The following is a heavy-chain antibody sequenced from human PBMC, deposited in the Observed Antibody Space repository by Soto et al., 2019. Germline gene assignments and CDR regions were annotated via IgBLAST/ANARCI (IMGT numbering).Heavy chain of an antibody. D-gene: IGHD3-3*01. CDR3: ARAQAYYDFWSGYSVGNFDY. CDR2: IYSGGST. Sequence: PGGSLRLSCAASGFTVSSNYMSWVRQAPGKGLEWVSVIYSGGSTCYADSVKGRFTISRDNSKNTLYLQMNSLRAEDTAVYYCARAQAYYDFWSGYSVGNFDYWGQGTLVTVSS. J-gene: IGHJ4*02. V-gene: IGHV3-66*01. CDR1: GFTVSSNY.